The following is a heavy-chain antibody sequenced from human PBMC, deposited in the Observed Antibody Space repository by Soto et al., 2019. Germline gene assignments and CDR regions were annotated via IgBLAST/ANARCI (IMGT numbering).Heavy chain of an antibody. J-gene: IGHJ5*02. Sequence: SETLSLTCAVYGGSFSGYYWSWIRQPPGKGLEWIGEINHSGSTNYNPSLKSRVTISVDTSKNQFSLKLSSVTAADTAVYYCARGGTRFAEPGVKSDIVVVPAATNWFDPWGQGTLVTVSS. D-gene: IGHD2-2*01. CDR2: INHSGST. CDR3: ARGGTRFAEPGVKSDIVVVPAATNWFDP. CDR1: GGSFSGYY. V-gene: IGHV4-34*01.